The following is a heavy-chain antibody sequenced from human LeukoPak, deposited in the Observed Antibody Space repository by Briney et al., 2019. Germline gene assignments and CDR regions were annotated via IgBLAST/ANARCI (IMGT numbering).Heavy chain of an antibody. D-gene: IGHD2-2*01. CDR2: ISAYNGNT. V-gene: IGHV1-18*01. CDR3: ARGSDPLGYCSSTSCLPHQDRPFDY. CDR1: GYTFTSYG. J-gene: IGHJ4*02. Sequence: GASVKVSCKASGYTFTSYGISWVRQAPGQGLEWMGWISAYNGNTNYAQKLQGRVTMTTDTSTSTAYMELRSLRSDDTAVYYCARGSDPLGYCSSTSCLPHQDRPFDYWGQGTLVTVSS.